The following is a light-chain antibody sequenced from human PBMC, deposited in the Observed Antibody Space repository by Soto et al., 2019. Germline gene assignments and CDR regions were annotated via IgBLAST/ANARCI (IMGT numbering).Light chain of an antibody. CDR2: GAS. CDR3: QMYGNPHMYT. CDR1: QSVSSSY. V-gene: IGKV3-20*01. J-gene: IGKJ2*01. Sequence: EIVLTQSPGTLSLSPGDRATLSCRASQSVSSSYLAWYQQRPGQAPRLLIYGASSRATGIPDRFSGSGSGNDFTLAISSMEPEDFAVYFCQMYGNPHMYTLGQGTKLEIK.